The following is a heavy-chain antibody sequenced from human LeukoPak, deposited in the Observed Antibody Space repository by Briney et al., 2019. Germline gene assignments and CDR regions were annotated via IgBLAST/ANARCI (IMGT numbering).Heavy chain of an antibody. CDR2: INHSGSS. V-gene: IGHV4-34*01. J-gene: IGHJ5*02. CDR1: GGSFRGYY. Sequence: SETLSLTCAVYGGSFRGYYWRWVRQPPGKGLEWVGEINHSGSSNYHPSLKSRVTISVDTSKNQFSLKLSSVTAADTAVYYCARGPLLQTYYYGSGSYGFSYNWFDPWGQGTLVTVSS. CDR3: ARGPLLQTYYYGSGSYGFSYNWFDP. D-gene: IGHD3-10*01.